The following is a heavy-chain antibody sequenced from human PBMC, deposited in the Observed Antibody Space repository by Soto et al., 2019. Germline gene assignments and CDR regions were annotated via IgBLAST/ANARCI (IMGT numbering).Heavy chain of an antibody. V-gene: IGHV3-23*01. CDR2: ISGSGGNT. J-gene: IGHJ4*02. D-gene: IGHD6-19*01. CDR3: ESVALDC. CDR1: GFTFNTYT. Sequence: EVHLLESGGGLVPPGGSLRLSCAASGFTFNTYTISWVRQAPGKGLEWVSSISGSGGNTYYADSVRGRFTISRDNSRDTVYLQMNSLRAEDTALYYCESVALDCWGQGPLVTVSS.